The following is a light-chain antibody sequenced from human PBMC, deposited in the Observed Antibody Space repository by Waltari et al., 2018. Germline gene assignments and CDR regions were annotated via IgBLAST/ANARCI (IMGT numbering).Light chain of an antibody. V-gene: IGKV3-20*01. CDR3: QHYVRLPAT. Sequence: EIVLTQSPGTLSLSPGARATLSCRASQSVGRSLAWYQQKPGQAPRLLIYGASNRAPGIPERFSGSGSGTDFSLTISRLEPEDFGLYSCQHYVRLPATFGQGTKVEIK. J-gene: IGKJ1*01. CDR1: QSVGRS. CDR2: GAS.